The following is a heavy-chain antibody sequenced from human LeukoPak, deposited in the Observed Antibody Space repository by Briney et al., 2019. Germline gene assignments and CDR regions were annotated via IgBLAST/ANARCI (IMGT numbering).Heavy chain of an antibody. V-gene: IGHV1-18*01. CDR3: ARDNAYCSSTSCYPPSAPPLYYGMDV. D-gene: IGHD2-2*01. Sequence: ASVKVSCKASGYTFTSYGISWVRQAPGQGLEWMGWISAYNGNTNYAQKLQGRVTMTTDTSTSTAYMEPRSLRSDDTAVYYCARDNAYCSSTSCYPPSAPPLYYGMDVWGQGTTVTVSS. CDR2: ISAYNGNT. J-gene: IGHJ6*02. CDR1: GYTFTSYG.